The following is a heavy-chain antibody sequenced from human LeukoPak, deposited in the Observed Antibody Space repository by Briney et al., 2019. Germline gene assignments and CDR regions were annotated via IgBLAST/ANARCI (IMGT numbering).Heavy chain of an antibody. D-gene: IGHD3-22*01. J-gene: IGHJ3*02. V-gene: IGHV4-59*05. CDR2: IYYSGTT. Sequence: SETLSLTCTVSGGSISSYYWSWIRQPPGKGLEWIGSIYYSGTTYYKSSLKSRVTISVDTSKNQFSLKLSSVTAADTAVYYCARHDLGYESRPCACDIWGQGTMVSLSS. CDR3: ARHDLGYESRPCACDI. CDR1: GGSISSYY.